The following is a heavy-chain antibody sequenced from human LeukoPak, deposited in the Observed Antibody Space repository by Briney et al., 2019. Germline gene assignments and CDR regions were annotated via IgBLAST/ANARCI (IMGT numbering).Heavy chain of an antibody. V-gene: IGHV3-9*01. D-gene: IGHD2-2*01. CDR3: ASHVYCSSTSCSGGNYYGMDV. Sequence: GRSLRLSCAASGFTFDDYAMHWVRQAPGKGLEWVSGISWNSGSIGYADSVKGRFTISRDNAKNSLYLQMNSLRAEDTALYYCASHVYCSSTSCSGGNYYGMDVWGKGTTVTVSS. J-gene: IGHJ6*04. CDR2: ISWNSGSI. CDR1: GFTFDDYA.